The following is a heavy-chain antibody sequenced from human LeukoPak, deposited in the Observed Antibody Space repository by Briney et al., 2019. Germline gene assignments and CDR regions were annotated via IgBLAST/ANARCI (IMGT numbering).Heavy chain of an antibody. CDR3: AKQPYQYVSGSPSWLDP. CDR2: IGGSSGKI. D-gene: IGHD3-10*01. Sequence: GGSLRRSCAASGFTFSNYAMTWVRQAPGKGLEWVSGIGGSSGKIFYADSVKGRFTISRDNSKNTLYLQMNTLRAEDTAVYFCAKQPYQYVSGSPSWLDPWGQGTLVTVSS. CDR1: GFTFSNYA. V-gene: IGHV3-23*01. J-gene: IGHJ5*02.